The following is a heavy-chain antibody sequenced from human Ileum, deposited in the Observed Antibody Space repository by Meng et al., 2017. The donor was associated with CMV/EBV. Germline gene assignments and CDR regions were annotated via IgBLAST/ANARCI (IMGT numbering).Heavy chain of an antibody. CDR2: INSDGSST. D-gene: IGHD3-10*01. J-gene: IGHJ4*02. V-gene: IGHV3-74*01. CDR3: ARYYGSGSFDY. CDR1: GFTFSSYW. Sequence: GESLKISCAASGFTFSSYWMHWVRQVPGKGLVWVSRINSDGSSTNYADSVKGRFTITRDDAKNTLDLQMNSLRAEDTAVYYCARYYGSGSFDYWGQGTLVTVSS.